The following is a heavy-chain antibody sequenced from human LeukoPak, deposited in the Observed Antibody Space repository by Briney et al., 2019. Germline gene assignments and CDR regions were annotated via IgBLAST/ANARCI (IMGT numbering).Heavy chain of an antibody. CDR3: ARLPVGGLVNYYYYGMDV. V-gene: IGHV3-21*01. CDR1: GFTFSSYS. Sequence: GGSLRLSCAASGFTFSSYSMNWVRQAPGKGLEWVSSISRSGSDIYYADSVKGRFTISRDNAKNSLYLQMNSLRAEDTAVYYCARLPVGGLVNYYYYGMDVWGQGTTVTVSS. J-gene: IGHJ6*02. D-gene: IGHD4-23*01. CDR2: ISRSGSDI.